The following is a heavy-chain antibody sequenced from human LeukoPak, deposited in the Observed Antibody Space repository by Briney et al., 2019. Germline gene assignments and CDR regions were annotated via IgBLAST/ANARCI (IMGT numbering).Heavy chain of an antibody. CDR3: ARALVGATPWYFDY. J-gene: IGHJ4*02. CDR1: GFTFSSYS. CDR2: ISSSSSYI. D-gene: IGHD1-26*01. Sequence: GGSLRLSCAASGFTFSSYSMNWVRQAPGKGLEWVSSISSSSSYIYYADSVKGRFTISRDNAKNSLYLQMNSLRAEDTAVYYCARALVGATPWYFDYWGQGTLVTVSS. V-gene: IGHV3-21*04.